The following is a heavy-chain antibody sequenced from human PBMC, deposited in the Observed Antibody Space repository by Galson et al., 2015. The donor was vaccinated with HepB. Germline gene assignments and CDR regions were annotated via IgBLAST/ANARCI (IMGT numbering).Heavy chain of an antibody. Sequence: SVKVSCKASGGTFSSYAISWVRQAPGQGLEWMGGIIPIFGTANYAQKFQGRVTITADESTSTAYMELSSLRSEDTAVYYCARDPSSKLQNWFDPWGQGTLVTVSS. CDR1: GGTFSSYA. D-gene: IGHD6-13*01. CDR2: IIPIFGTA. CDR3: ARDPSSKLQNWFDP. V-gene: IGHV1-69*13. J-gene: IGHJ5*02.